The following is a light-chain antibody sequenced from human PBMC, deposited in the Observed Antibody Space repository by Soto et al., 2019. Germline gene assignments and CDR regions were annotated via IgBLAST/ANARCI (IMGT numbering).Light chain of an antibody. CDR1: QSVSSY. V-gene: IGKV3-11*01. Sequence: IVLTQSPATLSMSPGQRDTLSCRASQSVSSYLAWYQQKPGQAPRLLIYDASNRATGIPARCSGSGSGTDFTLTISSLEPEDFAVYYCQQRSNWPPGYTFGQGTKLEIK. CDR2: DAS. J-gene: IGKJ2*01. CDR3: QQRSNWPPGYT.